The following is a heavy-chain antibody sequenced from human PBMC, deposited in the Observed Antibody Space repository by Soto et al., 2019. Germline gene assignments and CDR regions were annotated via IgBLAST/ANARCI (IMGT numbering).Heavy chain of an antibody. V-gene: IGHV3-48*01. CDR1: GFTFSIYS. J-gene: IGHJ3*02. CDR3: ARDGHHGDNALDI. Sequence: GGSLRLSCAASGFTFSIYSMNWVRQAPGKGLEWVSYIMPGSSHIFYADSMKGRFTISRDNAKNSLYLQMNSLRAEDTALYYCARDGHHGDNALDIWGQGTMVT. CDR2: IMPGSSHI.